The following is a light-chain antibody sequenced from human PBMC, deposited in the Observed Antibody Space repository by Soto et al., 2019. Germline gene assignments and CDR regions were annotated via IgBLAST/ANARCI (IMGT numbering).Light chain of an antibody. Sequence: EIVMTQSPATLSVSPGERATLSCRASQSVSSNLAWYQQKPGQAPRLLIYIASTRAAGIPARFSGSGSGTEFTLTISSLQSEDFAVYYCQQRSNWPTWTFGQGTKV. J-gene: IGKJ1*01. CDR1: QSVSSN. V-gene: IGKV3-15*01. CDR3: QQRSNWPTWT. CDR2: IAS.